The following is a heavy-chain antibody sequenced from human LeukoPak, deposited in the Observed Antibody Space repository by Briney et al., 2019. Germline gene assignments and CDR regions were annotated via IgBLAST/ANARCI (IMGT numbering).Heavy chain of an antibody. J-gene: IGHJ4*02. V-gene: IGHV3-11*04. Sequence: GGSLRLSCAASGFTFSDYYMSWLRQAPGKGREWVSYVTGSGDIASYADSVRGRFTISRDNAKNQLYLQMNSLGVEDTALYYCARDYCSGASCLRIQTLDSWGQGTLVTVSS. CDR2: VTGSGDIA. D-gene: IGHD2-15*01. CDR1: GFTFSDYY. CDR3: ARDYCSGASCLRIQTLDS.